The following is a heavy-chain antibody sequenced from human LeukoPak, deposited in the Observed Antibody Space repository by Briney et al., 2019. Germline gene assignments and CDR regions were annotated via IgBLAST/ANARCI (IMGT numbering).Heavy chain of an antibody. J-gene: IGHJ4*02. CDR1: GFTFSSYS. CDR3: ARYGETGGYFDY. V-gene: IGHV3-21*01. Sequence: GGSLRLSCAASGFTFSSYSMNWVRQAPGKGLEWVSSISSSSYIYYADSVKGRFTISRDNAKNSLYLQMNSLRAEDTAVYYCARYGETGGYFDYWGQGTLVTVSS. D-gene: IGHD4-17*01. CDR2: ISSSSYI.